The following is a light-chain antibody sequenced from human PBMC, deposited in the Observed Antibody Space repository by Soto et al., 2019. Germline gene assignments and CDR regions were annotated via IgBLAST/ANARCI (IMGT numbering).Light chain of an antibody. Sequence: DIQLTQSPSSLSASVGDRVSITCQASQDIANYLNWYQQKPGKAPNLLIYDASNLETGVPSRFSGRRSGTDFTLTINRLQPEDSATYYCQQYDDLPFTFGGGTKVEFK. CDR2: DAS. V-gene: IGKV1-33*01. CDR3: QQYDDLPFT. CDR1: QDIANY. J-gene: IGKJ4*01.